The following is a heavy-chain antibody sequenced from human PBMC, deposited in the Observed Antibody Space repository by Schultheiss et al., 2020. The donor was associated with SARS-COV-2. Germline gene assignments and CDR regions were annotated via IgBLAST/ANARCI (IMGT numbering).Heavy chain of an antibody. D-gene: IGHD3-3*01. CDR2: ISYDGSNK. Sequence: GESLKISCAASGFTFSSYGMHWVRQAPGKGLEWVAVISYDGSNKYYADSVKGRFTISRDNSKNTLYLQMNSLKTEDTAVYYCTATIFGVVTMGGYFQHWGQGTLVTVSS. CDR1: GFTFSSYG. V-gene: IGHV3-30*03. CDR3: TATIFGVVTMGGYFQH. J-gene: IGHJ1*01.